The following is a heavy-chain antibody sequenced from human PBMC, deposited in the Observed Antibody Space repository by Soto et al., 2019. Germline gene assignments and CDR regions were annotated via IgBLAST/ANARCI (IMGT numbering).Heavy chain of an antibody. CDR3: ARVTIVVLRFLEWPHYYYYGMDV. V-gene: IGHV3-48*02. D-gene: IGHD3-3*01. CDR2: ISSSSSTI. CDR1: GFTFSSYS. Sequence: PGGSLRLSCAASGFTFSSYSMNWVRQAPGKGLEWVSYISSSSSTIYYAESEKGRFTISRDNAKKSLYLQMNNLRDEDTAVYYCARVTIVVLRFLEWPHYYYYGMDVWGQGTTVTVSS. J-gene: IGHJ6*02.